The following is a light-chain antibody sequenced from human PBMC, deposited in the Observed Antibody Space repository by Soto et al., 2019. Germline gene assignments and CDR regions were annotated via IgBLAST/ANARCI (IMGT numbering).Light chain of an antibody. CDR3: SSYTSTRIVV. CDR2: EVS. J-gene: IGLJ2*01. CDR1: SSDVGGYNY. V-gene: IGLV2-14*01. Sequence: QSALTQPASVSGSPGQAITISCTGTSSDVGGYNYVSWYQQHPGKAPKLVIYEVSNRPSGVSNRFSGSKSGNTASLTISGIQAEDESDYYCSSYTSTRIVVFGGGTKLTVL.